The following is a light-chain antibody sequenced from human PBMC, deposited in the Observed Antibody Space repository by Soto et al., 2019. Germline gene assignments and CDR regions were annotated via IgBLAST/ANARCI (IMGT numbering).Light chain of an antibody. CDR2: DAT. CDR1: QSVGNL. Sequence: EIVLTQSPATLSLSPGERATLSCRTSQSVGNLLGWYQQKPGQAPSLLIFDATNRATGTPRRFSGSGSGTDFTLTISSLEPEDFSIYYCQQRNVRPEITFGGGTKVEI. CDR3: QQRNVRPEIT. V-gene: IGKV3-11*01. J-gene: IGKJ4*01.